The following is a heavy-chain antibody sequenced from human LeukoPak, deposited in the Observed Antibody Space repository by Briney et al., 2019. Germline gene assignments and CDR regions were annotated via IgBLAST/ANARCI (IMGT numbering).Heavy chain of an antibody. CDR1: GYTFTDHY. J-gene: IGHJ4*02. CDR2: MNPADNGA. CDR3: TTNAAALDY. D-gene: IGHD6-13*01. V-gene: IGHV1-2*02. Sequence: GASVKVSCKASGYTFTDHYIHWVRQVPGQGLEWMGWMNPADNGAIYAQKFQGRVAMTRDTSISTAYVEVSRLTSDDTAVYYCTTNAAALDYWGQGTLVTVSS.